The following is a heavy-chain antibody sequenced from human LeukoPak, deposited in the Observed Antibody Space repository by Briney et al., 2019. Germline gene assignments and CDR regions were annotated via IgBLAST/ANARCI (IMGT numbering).Heavy chain of an antibody. CDR1: GFTVSNYG. CDR3: AKTFYDSGSYWGAFDY. D-gene: IGHD3-10*01. V-gene: IGHV3-23*01. Sequence: GGSLRLSCAASGFTVSNYGMTWVRQAPGKGLEWVSGISGSGGRTYYADSVKGRFTISRDNSKNTLYLQMNGLRAEDTAIYYCAKTFYDSGSYWGAFDYWGQGTLVTVSS. J-gene: IGHJ4*02. CDR2: ISGSGGRT.